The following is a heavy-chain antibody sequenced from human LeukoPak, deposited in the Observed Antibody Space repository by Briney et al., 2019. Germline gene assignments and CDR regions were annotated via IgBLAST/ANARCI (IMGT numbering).Heavy chain of an antibody. D-gene: IGHD4-23*01. J-gene: IGHJ4*02. CDR2: VYYSGST. CDR3: ARSARFSWLLQLAYFDY. CDR1: GDSIRSTSYY. V-gene: IGHV4-39*07. Sequence: PSETLSLTCTVSGDSIRSTSYYWGWIRQPPGKGLEWIGTVYYSGSTYYNPSFKSRLTISVDTSKNQFSLKLSSVTAADTAVYYCARSARFSWLLQLAYFDYWGQGTLVTVSS.